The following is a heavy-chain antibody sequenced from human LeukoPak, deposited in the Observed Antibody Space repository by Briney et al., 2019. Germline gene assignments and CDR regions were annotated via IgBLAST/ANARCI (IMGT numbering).Heavy chain of an antibody. D-gene: IGHD5-18*01. Sequence: EASVKVSCKASGYTFTSYGISWVRQAPGQGLEWMGWISAYNGNTNYAQKLQGRVTITTDTSTSTAYMELSSLRSDDTAVYYCARDLGYSYGPNWFDPWGQGTLVTVSS. CDR3: ARDLGYSYGPNWFDP. CDR2: ISAYNGNT. V-gene: IGHV1-18*01. J-gene: IGHJ5*02. CDR1: GYTFTSYG.